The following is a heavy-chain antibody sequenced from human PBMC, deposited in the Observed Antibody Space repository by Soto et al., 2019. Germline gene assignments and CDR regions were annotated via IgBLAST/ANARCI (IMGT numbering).Heavy chain of an antibody. J-gene: IGHJ4*02. CDR1: GFTFSSYG. CDR3: AIYYYDSSGYYPL. V-gene: IGHV3-33*01. Sequence: QVQLVESGGGVVQPGRSLRLSCAASGFTFSSYGMHWVRQAPGKGLEWVAVIWSDGSNKYYADSVKGRFTISRDNSKNPLYLQMNSLRAEDTAVYYCAIYYYDSSGYYPLWGQGTLVTVSS. CDR2: IWSDGSNK. D-gene: IGHD3-22*01.